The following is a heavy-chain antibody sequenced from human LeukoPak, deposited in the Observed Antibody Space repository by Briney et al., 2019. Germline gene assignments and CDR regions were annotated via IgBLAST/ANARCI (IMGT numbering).Heavy chain of an antibody. J-gene: IGHJ4*02. CDR1: GFTFSSYG. CDR3: ARDRAMVVGSSWYYDY. Sequence: GGSLRLSCAASGFTFSSYGMHWVRQAPGKGLEWVSLIWYDGSNKYYADSVKGRFTISRDNSKDTLNLQMNSLRAEDTALYYCARDRAMVVGSSWYYDYWGQGTLVTVSS. D-gene: IGHD5-18*01. V-gene: IGHV3-33*01. CDR2: IWYDGSNK.